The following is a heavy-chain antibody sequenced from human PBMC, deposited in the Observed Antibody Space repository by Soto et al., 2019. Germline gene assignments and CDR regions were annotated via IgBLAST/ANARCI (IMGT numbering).Heavy chain of an antibody. CDR2: ISYDGSNK. CDR1: GFTFSSYA. J-gene: IGHJ4*02. Sequence: QVQLVESGGCVVQPGRSLRLSCAASGFTFSSYAMHWVRQAPGKGLEWVAVISYDGSNKYYADSVKGRFTISRDNSKNTLYLQMNSLRAEDTAVYYCARDHLRGVNWNYEGYWGQGTLVTVSS. V-gene: IGHV3-30-3*01. CDR3: ARDHLRGVNWNYEGY. D-gene: IGHD1-7*01.